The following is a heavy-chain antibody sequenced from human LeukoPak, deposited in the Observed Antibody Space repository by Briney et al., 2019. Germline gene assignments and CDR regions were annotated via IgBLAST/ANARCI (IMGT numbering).Heavy chain of an antibody. CDR1: GVSVSSGSYY. Sequence: SQTLSLTCTVSGVSVSSGSYYWSWIRQPPGKGLEWIGYIYYSGSTNYNPSLKSRVTISVDTSKNQFSLKLSSVTAADTAVYYCARDRMDTAMVYFDYWGQGTLVTVSS. J-gene: IGHJ4*02. CDR2: IYYSGST. D-gene: IGHD5-18*01. CDR3: ARDRMDTAMVYFDY. V-gene: IGHV4-61*01.